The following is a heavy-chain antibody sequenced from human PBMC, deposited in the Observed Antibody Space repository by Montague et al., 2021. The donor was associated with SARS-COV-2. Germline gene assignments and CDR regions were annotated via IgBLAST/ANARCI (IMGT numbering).Heavy chain of an antibody. D-gene: IGHD4-17*01. CDR3: LSDIGVSMVTTWGFDY. CDR1: IGSISSYY. CDR2: IYYSGST. V-gene: IGHV4-59*12. J-gene: IGHJ4*02. Sequence: SETLSLTCTVSIGSISSYYWSWIRQPPGNGLERIGNIYYSGSTYYTPSLKLRVTISVDMSTNQFPLNLSLRPAAATAASYCLSDIGVSMVTTWGFDYWGQGTLVTVSS.